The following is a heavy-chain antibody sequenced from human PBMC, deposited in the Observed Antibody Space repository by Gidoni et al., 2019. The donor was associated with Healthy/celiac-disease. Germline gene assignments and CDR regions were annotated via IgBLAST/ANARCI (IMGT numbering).Heavy chain of an antibody. CDR2: ISYDGSNK. J-gene: IGHJ3*02. CDR1: GFTLSSYA. D-gene: IGHD2-21*02. CDR3: ARVNGWDIVVVTADDAFDI. V-gene: IGHV3-30-3*01. Sequence: QVQLVESGGGVVQPGRSLRLSCAASGFTLSSYAMHWVRQAPGKGLEWVAVISYDGSNKYYADSVKGRFTISRDNSKNTLYLQMNSLRAEDTAVYYCARVNGWDIVVVTADDAFDIWGQGTMVTVSS.